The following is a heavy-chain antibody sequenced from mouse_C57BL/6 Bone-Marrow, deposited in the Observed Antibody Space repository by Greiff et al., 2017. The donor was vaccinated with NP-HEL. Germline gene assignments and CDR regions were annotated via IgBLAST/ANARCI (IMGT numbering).Heavy chain of an antibody. CDR1: GFNIKDYY. V-gene: IGHV14-1*01. CDR2: IDPEDGDT. Sequence: DVKLVESGAELVRPGASVKLSCTASGFNIKDYYMHWVKQRPEQGLEWIGRIDPEDGDTEYAPKFQGKATMTADTSSNTAYLQLSSLTSEDTAVYYCTFTVVAGDAMDYWGQGTSVTVSS. CDR3: TFTVVAGDAMDY. D-gene: IGHD1-1*01. J-gene: IGHJ4*01.